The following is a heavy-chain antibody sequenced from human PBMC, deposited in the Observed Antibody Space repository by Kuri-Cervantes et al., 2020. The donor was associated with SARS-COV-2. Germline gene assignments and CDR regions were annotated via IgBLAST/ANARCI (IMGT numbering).Heavy chain of an antibody. CDR1: GFTFDDYA. J-gene: IGHJ4*02. D-gene: IGHD1-26*01. V-gene: IGHV3-9*01. CDR2: ISWNSGSI. CDR3: ARERPRWATDY. Sequence: SLKISCAASGFTFDDYAMHWVRQAPGKGLEWVSGISWNSGSIGYADSVKGRFTISRDNAKNSLYLQMNSLRAEDTAGYYCARERPRWATDYWGQGTLVTVSS.